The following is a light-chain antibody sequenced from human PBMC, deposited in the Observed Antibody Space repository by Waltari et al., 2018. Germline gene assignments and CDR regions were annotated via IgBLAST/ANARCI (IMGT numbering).Light chain of an antibody. Sequence: SYELTQPPSVSVSPGQTASIPCSGAKLGDKYACWYQQRPGQSPVLVIYEDTKRPSGIPERFPGSNSGNTATLTISGTQAIDEADYYCQAWDSRTEVFGGGTKLTVL. CDR1: KLGDKY. V-gene: IGLV3-1*01. CDR3: QAWDSRTEV. J-gene: IGLJ2*01. CDR2: EDT.